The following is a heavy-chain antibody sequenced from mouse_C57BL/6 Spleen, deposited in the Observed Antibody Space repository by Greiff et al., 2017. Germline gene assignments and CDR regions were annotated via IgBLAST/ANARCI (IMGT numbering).Heavy chain of an antibody. CDR1: GFNIKDDY. Sequence: VQLQQSGAELVRPGASVKLSCTASGFNIKDDYMHWVKQRPEQGLEWIGWIDPENGDTEYASKFQGKATITADTSSNTAYLQLSSLTSEDTAVYYCTTEGGMVVDYWGQGTSVTVSS. V-gene: IGHV14-4*01. CDR2: IDPENGDT. J-gene: IGHJ4*01. CDR3: TTEGGMVVDY. D-gene: IGHD2-10*02.